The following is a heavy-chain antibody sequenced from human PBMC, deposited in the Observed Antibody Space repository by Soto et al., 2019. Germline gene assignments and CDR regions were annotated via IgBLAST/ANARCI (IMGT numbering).Heavy chain of an antibody. CDR2: IWYDGRRH. CDR3: GRDVVGFIDN. J-gene: IGHJ1*01. V-gene: IGHV3-33*01. D-gene: IGHD3-22*01. CDR1: GFTFSNYA. Sequence: QVQLVESGGGVVQPGTSLTLSCAASGFTFSNYAMHWVRQAPGKGLEWAAVIWYDGRRHFYADSVKGRFTILRDNSKKTLYLQMNSLRVDDTSVYYCGRDVVGFIDNWGQGTVVTVSS.